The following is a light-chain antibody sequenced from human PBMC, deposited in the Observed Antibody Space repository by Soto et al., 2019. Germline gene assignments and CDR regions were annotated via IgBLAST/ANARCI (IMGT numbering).Light chain of an antibody. CDR2: EVS. V-gene: IGLV2-14*01. Sequence: QSALTQPASVSGSPGQSITISCTGTSSDVGGHNSVSWYQQHPGKAPKLMIYEVSNRPSGVSNRFSGSKSGNTASLTISGLLAEDEADYYCSSYTSSSPYVFGTGTKLTVL. CDR1: SSDVGGHNS. CDR3: SSYTSSSPYV. J-gene: IGLJ1*01.